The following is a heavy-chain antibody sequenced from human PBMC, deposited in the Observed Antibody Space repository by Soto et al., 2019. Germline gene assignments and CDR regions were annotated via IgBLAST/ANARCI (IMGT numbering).Heavy chain of an antibody. D-gene: IGHD1-1*01. CDR1: GFSLSTGAVG. V-gene: IGHV2-5*02. CDR2: IYWDDDK. CDR3: AHSNWRDPIYD. Sequence: QITLKESGPTLVKPTQTLTLTCTFSGFSLSTGAVGVGWIRQPPGKALEWLALIYWDDDKHYSPSLKSRLTITKDTSKNQVVLTMPNMDPVDTATYYCAHSNWRDPIYDWGQGTLVTVSS. J-gene: IGHJ4*02.